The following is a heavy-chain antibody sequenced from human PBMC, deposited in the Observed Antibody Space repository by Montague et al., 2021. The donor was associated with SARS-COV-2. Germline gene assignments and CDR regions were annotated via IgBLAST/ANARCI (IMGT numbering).Heavy chain of an antibody. J-gene: IGHJ4*02. CDR3: ARISAVAGHDY. Sequence: PALVKPTQTLTLTCTFSGFSRSTNGMGVSWVRQSPGKALEWLALSDWDDEKYYSTSLKTRLTISRDTSKNQVVLTMTNMDPVDTATYFCARISAVAGHDYWGQGTLVTVSS. CDR1: GFSRSTNGMG. D-gene: IGHD6-13*01. CDR2: SDWDDEK. V-gene: IGHV2-70*20.